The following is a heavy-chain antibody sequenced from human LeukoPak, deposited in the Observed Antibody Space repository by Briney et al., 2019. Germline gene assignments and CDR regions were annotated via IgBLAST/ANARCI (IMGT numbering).Heavy chain of an antibody. Sequence: GGSLTLSCAASGFTFSSYEMNWVRQAPGKGLEWVSYISSSGSTIYYADSVKGRFTISRDNAKNSLYLQMNSLRAEDTAVYYCARDGRFLEWPNRSYYYYYMDVWGKGTTVTVSS. CDR1: GFTFSSYE. V-gene: IGHV3-48*03. CDR2: ISSSGSTI. J-gene: IGHJ6*03. CDR3: ARDGRFLEWPNRSYYYYYMDV. D-gene: IGHD3-3*01.